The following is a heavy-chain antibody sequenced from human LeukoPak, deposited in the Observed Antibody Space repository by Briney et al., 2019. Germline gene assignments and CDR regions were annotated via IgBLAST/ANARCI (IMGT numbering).Heavy chain of an antibody. CDR2: ISSSSSYI. V-gene: IGHV3-21*01. D-gene: IGHD6-19*01. J-gene: IGHJ4*02. CDR1: GFTFSSYS. CDR3: ATYFYSSGWSVYDY. Sequence: GGSLRLSCAASGFTFSSYSRNWVRRAPGKGLEWVSSISSSSSYIYYADSVKGRFTISRDNAKNSLYLQMNSLRAQDTAVYYCATYFYSSGWSVYDYWGQGALVTVSS.